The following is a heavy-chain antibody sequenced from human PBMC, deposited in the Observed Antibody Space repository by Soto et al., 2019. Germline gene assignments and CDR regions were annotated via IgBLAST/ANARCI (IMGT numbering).Heavy chain of an antibody. V-gene: IGHV1-69*13. CDR3: ARQSSSGSRGSYYYYYYGMDV. J-gene: IGHJ6*02. Sequence: GASVKVSCKASGGTFSSYAISWVRQAPGQGLEWMGGIIPIFGTANYAQRFQGRVTITADESTSTAYMELSSLRSEDTAVYYCARQSSSGSRGSYYYYYYGMDVWGQGTTVTVSS. D-gene: IGHD6-25*01. CDR1: GGTFSSYA. CDR2: IIPIFGTA.